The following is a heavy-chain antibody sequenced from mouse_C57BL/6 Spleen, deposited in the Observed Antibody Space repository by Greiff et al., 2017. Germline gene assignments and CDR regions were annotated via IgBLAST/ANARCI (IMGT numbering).Heavy chain of an antibody. J-gene: IGHJ1*03. Sequence: VQLQQSGAELARPGASVKLSCKASGYTFTSYGISWVKQRTGQGLEWIGEIYPRSGNTYYNEKFKGKATLTADKSSSTAYMELRSLTSEDSAVYVCARGSMPSYGSRENWYFDVWGTGTTVTVSS. V-gene: IGHV1-81*01. CDR2: IYPRSGNT. CDR3: ARGSMPSYGSRENWYFDV. D-gene: IGHD1-1*01. CDR1: GYTFTSYG.